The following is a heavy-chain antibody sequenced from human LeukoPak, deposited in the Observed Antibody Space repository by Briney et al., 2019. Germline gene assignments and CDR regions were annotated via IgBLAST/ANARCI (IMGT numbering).Heavy chain of an antibody. D-gene: IGHD1-26*01. J-gene: IGHJ3*02. CDR3: ARDIPPIVGATSHRGEAFDI. CDR1: GASISSYY. Sequence: SETLSLTCTVSGASISSYYWSWIRQPPGKGLEWIGYIYHSGSTNYNPSLKSRVTISVDRSKNQFSLKLSSVTAADTAVYYCARDIPPIVGATSHRGEAFDIWGQGTMVTVSS. CDR2: IYHSGST. V-gene: IGHV4-59*12.